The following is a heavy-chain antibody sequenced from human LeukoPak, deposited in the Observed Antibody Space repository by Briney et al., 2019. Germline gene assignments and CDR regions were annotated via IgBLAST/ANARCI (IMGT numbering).Heavy chain of an antibody. J-gene: IGHJ4*02. CDR2: VYYSGST. D-gene: IGHD3-10*01. CDR1: GGSINYYY. Sequence: SETLSLTCTVSGGSINYYYWSWIRQPPGKGLEWIGYVYYSGSTNYNPSLKSRVTISEDTSKNQFSLKLNSVTAADTAVYYCARFGSYFEYGGRGTLVTVSS. CDR3: ARFGSYFEY. V-gene: IGHV4-59*01.